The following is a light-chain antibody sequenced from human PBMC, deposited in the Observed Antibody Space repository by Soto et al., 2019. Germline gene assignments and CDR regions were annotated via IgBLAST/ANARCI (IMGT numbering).Light chain of an antibody. J-gene: IGKJ2*01. CDR2: AAS. Sequence: DIQMTQSPSSLSASVGDRVTITCRASQSINTFLNWYQQKPGKAPQLLIYAASTLQSGVPSRFSGSGSGTDCTLTITRLLPEDVATYYCQQSHRTPQTFGQGTKLEIK. V-gene: IGKV1-39*01. CDR3: QQSHRTPQT. CDR1: QSINTF.